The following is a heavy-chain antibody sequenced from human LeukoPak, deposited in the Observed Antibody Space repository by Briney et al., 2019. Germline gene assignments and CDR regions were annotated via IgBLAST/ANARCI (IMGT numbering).Heavy chain of an antibody. D-gene: IGHD5-18*01. Sequence: SETLSLTCTVSGGSISSSSYYWGWISQPPGKGVEWIGSIYYSGSTYYNPSLNSRVTISADTSKNQFSLKLSSVTAADTAVSYCARQLGKLVTAMVVFDYWGQGTLVTVSS. J-gene: IGHJ4*02. CDR1: GGSISSSSYY. CDR3: ARQLGKLVTAMVVFDY. CDR2: IYYSGST. V-gene: IGHV4-39*01.